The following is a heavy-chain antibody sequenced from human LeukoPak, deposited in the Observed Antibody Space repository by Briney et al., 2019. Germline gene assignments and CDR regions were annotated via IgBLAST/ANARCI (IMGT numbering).Heavy chain of an antibody. J-gene: IGHJ3*02. Sequence: GGSLRLSCAASGFTFSSYGMTWVRQAPGKGLEWVSAISGSGGSTYYADSVKGRFTISRDNSKNTLYLQMNSLRAEDTAVYYCARGEVRGVSAFDIWGQGTMVTVSS. CDR1: GFTFSSYG. V-gene: IGHV3-23*01. CDR3: ARGEVRGVSAFDI. CDR2: ISGSGGST.